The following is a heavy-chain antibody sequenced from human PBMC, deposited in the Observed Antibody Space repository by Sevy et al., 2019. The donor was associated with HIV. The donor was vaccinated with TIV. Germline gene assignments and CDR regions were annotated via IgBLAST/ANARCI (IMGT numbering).Heavy chain of an antibody. CDR3: ARERWELQRYFDY. J-gene: IGHJ4*02. V-gene: IGHV3-7*01. CDR1: GFTFSSYW. Sequence: GGSLRLSCAASGFTFSSYWMSWVRQAPGKGLEWVANIKQDGSEKYYVDSVKGRFTISRDNAKNSLYLKMNSLRAEDTAVYYCARERWELQRYFDYWGQGTLVTVSS. D-gene: IGHD1-26*01. CDR2: IKQDGSEK.